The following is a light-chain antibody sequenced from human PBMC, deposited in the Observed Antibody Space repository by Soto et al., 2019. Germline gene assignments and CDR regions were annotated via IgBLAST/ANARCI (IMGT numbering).Light chain of an antibody. V-gene: IGKV1-27*01. CDR2: GAS. Sequence: DIQMTQSPSSLSASVGDRVTIACRASQGISHYLAWYQQKPGKVPKLLIYGASTLQSGVPSRFSGSGSGTDFTLTISSLQPEDVATYYCQKHHSVPWTFGQGTRVEIK. J-gene: IGKJ1*01. CDR1: QGISHY. CDR3: QKHHSVPWT.